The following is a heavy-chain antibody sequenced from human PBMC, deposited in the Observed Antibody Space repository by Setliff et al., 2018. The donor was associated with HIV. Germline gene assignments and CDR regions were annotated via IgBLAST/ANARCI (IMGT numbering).Heavy chain of an antibody. CDR2: INPKSGDT. D-gene: IGHD3-10*01. CDR1: GYTFTSYD. J-gene: IGHJ5*02. Sequence: ASVKVSCKASGYTFTSYDISWVRQAPGQRLEWMGQINPKSGDTDYAQKFQGRVTLTRDTSITTTYMELSSLSSDDTAVYYCARTASVTMIRGSLRPWGQGTLVTVSS. CDR3: ARTASVTMIRGSLRP. V-gene: IGHV1-2*06.